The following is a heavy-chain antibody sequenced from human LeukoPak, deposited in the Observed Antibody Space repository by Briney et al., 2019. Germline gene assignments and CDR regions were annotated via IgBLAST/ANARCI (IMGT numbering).Heavy chain of an antibody. D-gene: IGHD5-18*01. CDR3: ARTRGYSYGYVDHGMDV. Sequence: PSETLSLTCAVYGGSFSGYYWSWIRQPPGKGLEWIGEINHSGSTNYNPSLKSRVTISVDTSKNQFSLKLSSVTAADTAVYYCARTRGYSYGYVDHGMDVWGKGTTVTVSS. CDR1: GGSFSGYY. J-gene: IGHJ6*04. CDR2: INHSGST. V-gene: IGHV4-34*01.